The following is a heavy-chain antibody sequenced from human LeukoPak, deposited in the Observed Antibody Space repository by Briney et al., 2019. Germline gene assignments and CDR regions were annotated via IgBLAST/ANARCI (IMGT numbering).Heavy chain of an antibody. J-gene: IGHJ4*02. CDR3: ARGPPVEMATAYFDY. Sequence: GASVKVSCKASGYTFTSYYMHWVRQAPGQGLEWMGIINPSGGSTSYAQKFQGRVTITADESTSTAYMELSSLRSEDTAVYYCARGPPVEMATAYFDYWGQGTLVTVSS. V-gene: IGHV1-46*01. CDR1: GYTFTSYY. D-gene: IGHD5-24*01. CDR2: INPSGGST.